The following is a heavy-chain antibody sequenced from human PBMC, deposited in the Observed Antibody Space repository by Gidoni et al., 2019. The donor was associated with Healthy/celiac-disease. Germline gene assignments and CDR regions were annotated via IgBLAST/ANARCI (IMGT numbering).Heavy chain of an antibody. CDR1: GFPFSSYA. CDR2: ISGSGGST. D-gene: IGHD6-13*01. V-gene: IGHV3-23*04. CDR3: AKDSGSSWYDYYYYYGMDV. J-gene: IGHJ6*02. Sequence: EVQLVESGGGLVQPGGSLRLSCAASGFPFSSYAMSWVRQAPGKGLEWVSAISGSGGSTYYADSVKGRFTISRDNSKNTLYLQMNSLRAEDTAVYYCAKDSGSSWYDYYYYYGMDVWGQGTTVTVSS.